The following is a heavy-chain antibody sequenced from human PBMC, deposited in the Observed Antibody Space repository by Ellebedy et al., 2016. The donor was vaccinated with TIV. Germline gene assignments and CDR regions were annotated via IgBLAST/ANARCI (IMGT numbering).Heavy chain of an antibody. CDR2: FYYSGST. CDR1: GDSSSSSY. Sequence: MPSETLSLTCTVSGDSSSSSYWSWIRQPPGMGLAWIGLFYYSGSTNYNPSLKTRVTISVDTSKNQFPLELSSVTAADTAVYYCARGGASSKYFDYWGQGTLVTVSS. V-gene: IGHV4-59*01. J-gene: IGHJ4*02. CDR3: ARGGASSKYFDY.